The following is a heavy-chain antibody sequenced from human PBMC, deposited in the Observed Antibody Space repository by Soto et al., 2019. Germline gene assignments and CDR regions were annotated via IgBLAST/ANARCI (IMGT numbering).Heavy chain of an antibody. J-gene: IGHJ6*02. V-gene: IGHV3-30*18. CDR2: ISYDGSNK. D-gene: IGHD1-7*01. CDR3: AKEGTGTTLTNYYYGIDV. CDR1: GFTFSSYG. Sequence: QVQLVESGGGVVQPGRSLRLSCAASGFTFSSYGMHWVRQAPGKGLEWVAVISYDGSNKYYADSVKGRFTISRDNSKNTLYLQMNSLRAEDTAVYYCAKEGTGTTLTNYYYGIDVWGQGTTVTVSS.